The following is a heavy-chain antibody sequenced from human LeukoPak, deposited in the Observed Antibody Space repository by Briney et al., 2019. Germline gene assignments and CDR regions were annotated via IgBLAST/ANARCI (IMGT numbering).Heavy chain of an antibody. Sequence: SETLSLTCTVSGASISSYYWSWIRQSPGKGLECIGYIYYNGKTNYNPSLKGRVTISVDSSKNQFSLRLSSVTAADTAVYYCARDLGADYGDYVFDPWGQGTLVIVSS. D-gene: IGHD4-17*01. CDR1: GASISSYY. CDR2: IYYNGKT. CDR3: ARDLGADYGDYVFDP. V-gene: IGHV4-59*01. J-gene: IGHJ5*02.